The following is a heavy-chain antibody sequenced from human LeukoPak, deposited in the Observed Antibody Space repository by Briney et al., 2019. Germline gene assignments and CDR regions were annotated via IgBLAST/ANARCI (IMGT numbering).Heavy chain of an antibody. D-gene: IGHD3-10*01. V-gene: IGHV5-51*01. J-gene: IGHJ3*02. CDR2: IYPGDSDT. CDR1: GSRFTSYW. Sequence: GKSLKISCKGSGSRFTSYWIGWVRQMPGKGLEWMGIIYPGDSDTRYSPSFQGQVTISADKSISTAYLQWSSLKASDTAMYYCARAMVRGGADAFDIWGQGTMVTVSS. CDR3: ARAMVRGGADAFDI.